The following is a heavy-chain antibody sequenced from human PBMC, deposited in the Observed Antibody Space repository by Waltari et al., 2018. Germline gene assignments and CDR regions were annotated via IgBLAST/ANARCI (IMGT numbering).Heavy chain of an antibody. CDR1: GGSIRSSSYY. J-gene: IGHJ4*02. CDR2: IYYSGST. CDR3: ARRYDILTGLFDY. Sequence: QLQLQESGPGLVKPSETLSLTCTVSGGSIRSSSYYWGWIRQPPGKGLEWIGSIYYSGSTYYNPSLKSRVTISVDTSKNQFSLKLSSVTAADTAVYYCARRYDILTGLFDYWGQGTLVTVSS. D-gene: IGHD3-9*01. V-gene: IGHV4-39*01.